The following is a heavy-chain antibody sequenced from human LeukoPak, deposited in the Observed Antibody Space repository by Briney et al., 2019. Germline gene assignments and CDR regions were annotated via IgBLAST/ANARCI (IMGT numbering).Heavy chain of an antibody. J-gene: IGHJ4*02. CDR1: GYSISSGYY. D-gene: IGHD3-22*01. V-gene: IGHV4-38-2*01. Sequence: SETLSLTCAVSGYSISSGYYWGWIRQPPGKGLEWIGTIYHSGSTYYNPSLKSRVTISVDTSKNQFSLKLSSVTAADTAVYYCASADSSGCFYVAYWGQGTLVTVSS. CDR2: IYHSGST. CDR3: ASADSSGCFYVAY.